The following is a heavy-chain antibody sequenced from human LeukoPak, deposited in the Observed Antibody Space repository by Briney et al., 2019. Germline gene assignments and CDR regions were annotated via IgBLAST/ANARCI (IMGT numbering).Heavy chain of an antibody. Sequence: GGSLRLSCPDSGFTFSSYLMNCVRQAPGKGLEWVAFIRYDGTNTYYADSVKGRFTISRDNSKNTLYLQMNSLRAEDTAVYYCGAEYCTPAAFYKGFDYWGQGTLVTVSS. CDR2: IRYDGTNT. J-gene: IGHJ4*02. CDR3: GAEYCTPAAFYKGFDY. V-gene: IGHV3-30*02. CDR1: GFTFSSYL. D-gene: IGHD2-8*01.